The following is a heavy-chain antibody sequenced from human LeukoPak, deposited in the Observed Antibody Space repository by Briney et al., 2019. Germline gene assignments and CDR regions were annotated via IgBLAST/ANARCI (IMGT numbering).Heavy chain of an antibody. CDR2: IYNAGRT. Sequence: AGGSLRLSCAASGFNFSIYWMHWVRQAPGKGLEWVSVIYNAGRTYYADSVKGRFTISRDNSKNTLYLQMNSLRAEDTAVYYCARDRGSYSSGWYYQDWGQGTLVTVSS. V-gene: IGHV3-53*01. J-gene: IGHJ4*02. CDR1: GFNFSIYW. D-gene: IGHD6-19*01. CDR3: ARDRGSYSSGWYYQD.